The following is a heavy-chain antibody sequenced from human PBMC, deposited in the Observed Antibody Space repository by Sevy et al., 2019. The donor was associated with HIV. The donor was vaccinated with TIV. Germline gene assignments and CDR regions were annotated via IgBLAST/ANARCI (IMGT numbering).Heavy chain of an antibody. CDR3: ARGVGLDC. CDR2: IRPDGSDK. D-gene: IGHD1-26*01. V-gene: IGHV3-7*01. CDR1: GFTFSPYW. Sequence: GSLRLSCAASGFTFSPYWTTWVRQAPGKGLEWVANIRPDGSDKYYVDSVKGRFTISRDNAKNSLYLQMNSLRADDTAMYYCARGVGLDCWGQGALVTVSS. J-gene: IGHJ4*02.